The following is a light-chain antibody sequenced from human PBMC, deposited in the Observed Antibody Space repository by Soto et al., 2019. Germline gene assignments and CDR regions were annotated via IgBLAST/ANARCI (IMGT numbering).Light chain of an antibody. Sequence: QSALTQPASVSGSPGQSITISCTGTSSDVGGYKYVSWYQQYPGKVPKLMIYEVSHRPSGVSNRFSGSQSGNTASLTISGLQAEDEAEYYRSSYTASRTFVFGTGTKLTVL. CDR3: SSYTASRTFV. CDR2: EVS. J-gene: IGLJ1*01. CDR1: SSDVGGYKY. V-gene: IGLV2-14*03.